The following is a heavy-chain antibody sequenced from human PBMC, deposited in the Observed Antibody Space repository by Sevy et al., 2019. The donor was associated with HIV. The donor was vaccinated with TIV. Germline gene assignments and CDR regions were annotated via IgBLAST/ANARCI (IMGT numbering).Heavy chain of an antibody. CDR2: ISSRDYFI. CDR3: ARVRYTYGNFFFDY. CDR1: GFTFSDYY. J-gene: IGHJ4*02. V-gene: IGHV3-11*01. D-gene: IGHD5-18*01. Sequence: GGSLRLSCTASGFTFSDYYMSWIRQAPGKGLEWISYISSRDYFIYYADSVKGRFTISRDNAKNSMFLHMSSLRAEDTALYYCARVRYTYGNFFFDYWDQGTLVTVSS.